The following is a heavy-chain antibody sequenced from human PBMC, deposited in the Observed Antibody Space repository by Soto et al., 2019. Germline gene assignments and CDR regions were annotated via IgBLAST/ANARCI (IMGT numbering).Heavy chain of an antibody. CDR2: IRSKAYGGTT. CDR3: TRVGQQLVSGWFDP. Sequence: PGGSLRLSCTASGFTFGDYAMSWFRQAPGKGLEWVGFIRSKAYGGTTEYAASVKGRFTISRDDSKSIAYLQMNSLKTEDTAVYYCTRVGQQLVSGWFDPWGQGTLVTVSS. J-gene: IGHJ5*02. CDR1: GFTFGDYA. V-gene: IGHV3-49*03. D-gene: IGHD6-13*01.